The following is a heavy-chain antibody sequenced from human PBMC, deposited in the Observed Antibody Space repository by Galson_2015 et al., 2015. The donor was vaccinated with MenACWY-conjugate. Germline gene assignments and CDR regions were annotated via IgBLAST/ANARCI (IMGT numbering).Heavy chain of an antibody. V-gene: IGHV3-74*01. J-gene: IGHJ4*02. CDR2: INRDGSST. CDR3: TRVGGYDRPGGDY. CDR1: GFTFSSYW. Sequence: SLRLSCAASGFTFSSYWMYWVRHAPGKGLVWVAHINRDGSSTSYADSVKGRFTISRDNAKNMLYLQMNSLRADDTAVYYCTRVGGYDRPGGDYWGQGTLVTVSS. D-gene: IGHD5-12*01.